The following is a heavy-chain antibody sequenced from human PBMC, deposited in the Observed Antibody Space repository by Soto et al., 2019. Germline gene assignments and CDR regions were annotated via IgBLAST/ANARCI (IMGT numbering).Heavy chain of an antibody. V-gene: IGHV1-24*01. CDR3: ATEGKSEAFDI. Sequence: WPHQSNGKGLEWMGWMNPESGKTSYAQKFQGRVTMTEDTSTDTAYMELSSLRSEDTAVYDCATEGKSEAFDIWGQGTMVTVSS. J-gene: IGHJ3*02. CDR2: MNPESGKT.